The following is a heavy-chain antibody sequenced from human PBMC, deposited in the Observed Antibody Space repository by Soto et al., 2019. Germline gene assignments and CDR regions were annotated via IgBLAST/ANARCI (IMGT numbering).Heavy chain of an antibody. Sequence: ASVKVSCKASGYTFTSYGISWVRQAPGQGLEWMGWISAYNGNTNYAQKLQGRVTMTTDTSTSTAYKELRSLRTEDTAVYYCARDSSSWYVDPWGQGTLVTVSS. CDR2: ISAYNGNT. CDR3: ARDSSSWYVDP. J-gene: IGHJ5*02. V-gene: IGHV1-18*01. CDR1: GYTFTSYG. D-gene: IGHD6-13*01.